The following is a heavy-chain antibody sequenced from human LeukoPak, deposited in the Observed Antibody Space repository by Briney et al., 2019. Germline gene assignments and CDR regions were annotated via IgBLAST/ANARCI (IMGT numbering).Heavy chain of an antibody. V-gene: IGHV3-23*01. CDR2: ISGSGGST. D-gene: IGHD2-15*01. CDR1: GFTFSSYS. CDR3: AKAPVTTCSGTFCYPFDY. J-gene: IGHJ4*02. Sequence: GGSLRLSCAASGFTFSSYSMNWVRQAPGKGLEWVSAISGSGGSTYYADSVKGRFTISRDNSKNTLYLQMSSLRAEDAGVYYCAKAPVTTCSGTFCYPFDYWGQGTLVTVSS.